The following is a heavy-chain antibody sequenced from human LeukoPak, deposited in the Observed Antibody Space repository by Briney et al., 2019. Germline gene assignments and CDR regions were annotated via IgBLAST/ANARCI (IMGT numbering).Heavy chain of an antibody. CDR2: INPNSGGA. CDR1: GYTFTGYY. CDR3: AKDSYGSPNYYYYYYMDV. D-gene: IGHD5-18*01. J-gene: IGHJ6*03. V-gene: IGHV1-2*02. Sequence: ASVKVPCKASGYTFTGYYMHWVRQAPGQGLEWMGWINPNSGGANYAQKFQGRVTMTRDTSISTAYMELSRLRSDDTAVYYCAKDSYGSPNYYYYYYMDVWGKGTTVTISS.